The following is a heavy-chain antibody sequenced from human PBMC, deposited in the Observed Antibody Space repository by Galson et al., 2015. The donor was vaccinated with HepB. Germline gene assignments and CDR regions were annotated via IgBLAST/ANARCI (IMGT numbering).Heavy chain of an antibody. CDR2: ISGSSSTI. J-gene: IGHJ6*03. CDR1: GFTFKDSY. CDR3: ARESALLVYYDMDV. V-gene: IGHV3-11*01. Sequence: SLRLSCAASGFTFKDSYMSWIRQAPGKGLEWISYISGSSSTISYADSVKGRFTISRDNAKNSLYLQMNSLRAEDTAIYYCARESALLVYYDMDVWGKGTTVTVSS.